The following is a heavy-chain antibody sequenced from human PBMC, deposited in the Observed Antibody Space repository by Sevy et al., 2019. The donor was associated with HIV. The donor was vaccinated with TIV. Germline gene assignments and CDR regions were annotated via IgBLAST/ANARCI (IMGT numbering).Heavy chain of an antibody. D-gene: IGHD3-9*01. CDR2: IRSKAYGGTT. Sequence: GGSLRLSCTASGFTFGDYAMSWFRQAPGKGLERVGFIRSKAYGGTTEYAASVKGRFTISRDDSKSIAYLQMNSLKTEDTAVYYCTRDRYFDWLPPGGMDVWCQGTTVTVSS. CDR3: TRDRYFDWLPPGGMDV. CDR1: GFTFGDYA. J-gene: IGHJ6*02. V-gene: IGHV3-49*03.